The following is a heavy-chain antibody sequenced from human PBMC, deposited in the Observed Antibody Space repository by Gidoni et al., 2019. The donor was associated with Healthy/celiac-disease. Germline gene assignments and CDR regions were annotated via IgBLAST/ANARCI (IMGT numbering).Heavy chain of an antibody. V-gene: IGHV4-31*03. CDR1: GGSISSGGYY. Sequence: QVQLQESGPGLVKPSQTLSLPCTFSGGSISSGGYYWSWLRPHPGKGLEWIGYIYYSGSTYYNPSLKSRVTISVDTSKNQFSLKLSSVTAADTAVYYCARGAPAMVRGPHVVDPWGQGTLVTVSS. CDR2: IYYSGST. J-gene: IGHJ5*02. CDR3: ARGAPAMVRGPHVVDP. D-gene: IGHD3-10*01.